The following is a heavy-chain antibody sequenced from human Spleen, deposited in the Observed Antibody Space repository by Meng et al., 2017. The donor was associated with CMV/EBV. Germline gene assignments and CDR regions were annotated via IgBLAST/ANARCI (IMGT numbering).Heavy chain of an antibody. CDR2: IYSGGST. Sequence: GGSLRLSCTASGFTFGDYAVSWVRQAPGKGLEWVSVIYSGGSTYYADSVRGRFTISRDNAKNSLYLQMNSLRAEDTAVYYCARDPEFQWGQGTLVTVSS. D-gene: IGHD1-14*01. CDR3: ARDPEFQ. CDR1: GFTFGDYA. J-gene: IGHJ1*01. V-gene: IGHV3-69-1*02.